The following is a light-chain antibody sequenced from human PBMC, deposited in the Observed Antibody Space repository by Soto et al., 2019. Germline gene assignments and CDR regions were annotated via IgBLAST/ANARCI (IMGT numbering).Light chain of an antibody. CDR3: QTWGTGFQV. CDR2: LDNDGSH. Sequence: QLVLTQSPSDSASLGASVRLTCTLSSGHSSDAIAWHQQQPEKGPRFLMRLDNDGSHIKGDGIPDRFSGSSSGAERYLTISSLQSDDEADYYCQTWGTGFQVFGGGIKVTVL. J-gene: IGLJ2*01. V-gene: IGLV4-69*01. CDR1: SGHSSDA.